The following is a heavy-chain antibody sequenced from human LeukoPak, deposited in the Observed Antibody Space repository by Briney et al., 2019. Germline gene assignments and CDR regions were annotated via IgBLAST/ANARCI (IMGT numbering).Heavy chain of an antibody. CDR1: GYTFTGYY. CDR2: IIPIFGTA. CDR3: ARRSAFQVVAAIPNWFDP. V-gene: IGHV1-69*13. Sequence: GASVKVSCKASGYTFTGYYMHWVREAPGQGLEWMGGIIPIFGTANYAQKFQGRVTITADESTSTAYMELSSLRSEDTAVYYCARRSAFQVVAAIPNWFDPWGQGTLVTVSS. J-gene: IGHJ5*02. D-gene: IGHD2-15*01.